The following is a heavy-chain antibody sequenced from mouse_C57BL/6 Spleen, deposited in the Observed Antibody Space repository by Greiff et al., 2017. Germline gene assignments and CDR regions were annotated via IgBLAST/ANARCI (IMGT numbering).Heavy chain of an antibody. CDR3: ARGGDGYYGCYIDV. D-gene: IGHD2-3*01. CDR1: EYEFPSHD. J-gene: IGHJ1*03. Sequence: EVMLVESGRGLVQPGESLKLSCESNEYEFPSHDMSWVRKTPEKRLELVAAINSDGGSTYYPDTMERRFIISRDNTKKTLYLQMSSLRSEEAALYYCARGGDGYYGCYIDVWGTGTTVTVSS. V-gene: IGHV5-2*01. CDR2: INSDGGST.